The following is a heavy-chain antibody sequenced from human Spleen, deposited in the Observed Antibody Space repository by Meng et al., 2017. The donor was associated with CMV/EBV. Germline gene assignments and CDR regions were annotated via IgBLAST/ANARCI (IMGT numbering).Heavy chain of an antibody. V-gene: IGHV3-66*02. CDR3: ARDRLSLITMIVTGLDV. D-gene: IGHD3-22*01. J-gene: IGHJ6*02. CDR2: IFSDGTV. Sequence: GESLKISCAISGFTVTSKYMSWVRQAPGKGPERVSSIFSDGTVYNADSVGGRFTVSRDISKNTLFLHMNSLRADDTAIYYCARDRLSLITMIVTGLDVWGQGTPVTVSS. CDR1: GFTVTSKY.